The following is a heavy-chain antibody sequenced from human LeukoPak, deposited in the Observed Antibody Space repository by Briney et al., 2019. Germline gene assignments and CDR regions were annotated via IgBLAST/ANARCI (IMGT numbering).Heavy chain of an antibody. V-gene: IGHV4-59*12. Sequence: SETLSLTCTVSGGSISSYYWSWIRQPPGKGLEWIGYIYYSGYTNYNPSLKSRVTISVDTSKNQFSLKLSSVTAADTAVYYCARVSPATSLSVDYWGQGTLVTVSS. CDR2: IYYSGYT. J-gene: IGHJ4*02. CDR1: GGSISSYY. D-gene: IGHD2-15*01. CDR3: ARVSPATSLSVDY.